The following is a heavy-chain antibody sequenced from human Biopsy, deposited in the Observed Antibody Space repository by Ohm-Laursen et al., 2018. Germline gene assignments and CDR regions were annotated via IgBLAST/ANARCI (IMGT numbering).Heavy chain of an antibody. J-gene: IGHJ5*02. V-gene: IGHV4-39*01. D-gene: IGHD3-22*01. CDR1: GGSISNNNYY. Sequence: GTLSLTCAVSGGSISNNNYYWGWIRQPPGKGLEWIGSIFYRGSTHYKPSPKSRVNISVNTSKNQFSLKLNSVTAADTAVYYCARDYDTSGYYYVSWGQGTLVTVSS. CDR3: ARDYDTSGYYYVS. CDR2: IFYRGST.